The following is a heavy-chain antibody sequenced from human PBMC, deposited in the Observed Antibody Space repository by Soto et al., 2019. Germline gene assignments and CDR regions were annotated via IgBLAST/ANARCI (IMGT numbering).Heavy chain of an antibody. Sequence: GGSLRLSCGASGVTFSSYAMNWVRQTPGQGLEWVSGISGSGTITHYADSVKGRFTISRDNSRNTLHLQMLSLRAEDTGVYYCAKDLGYGSSWRYALDMWGQGTLVTVSS. CDR3: AKDLGYGSSWRYALDM. V-gene: IGHV3-23*01. CDR2: ISGSGTIT. D-gene: IGHD6-13*01. CDR1: GVTFSSYA. J-gene: IGHJ3*02.